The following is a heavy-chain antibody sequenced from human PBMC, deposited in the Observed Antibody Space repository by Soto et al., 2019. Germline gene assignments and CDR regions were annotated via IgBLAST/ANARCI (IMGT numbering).Heavy chain of an antibody. CDR3: ARDATDFWRGNGGMDF. CDR2: IYYSGST. J-gene: IGHJ6*02. CDR1: GCSISNGGSD. V-gene: IGHV4-31*03. D-gene: IGHD3-3*01. Sequence: KPXETRCLPCSVAGCSISNGGSDWTWIRQHPGQGLEWSGYIYYSGSTYYNPSLKSRVTRSVDTSKNQFSLKLTSVTAADTAVYYCARDATDFWRGNGGMDFWGQGTTVTVSS.